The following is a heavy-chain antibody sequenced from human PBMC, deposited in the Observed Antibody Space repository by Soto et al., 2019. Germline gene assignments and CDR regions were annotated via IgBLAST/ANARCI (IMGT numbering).Heavy chain of an antibody. Sequence: PSETLSLTCTVSGGSISSYYWSWIRQPPGKGLEWIGYIYYSGSTNYNPSLKSRVTISVDTSKNQFSLKLSSVTAADTAVYYCASGPIWVGELLYIGYYYYGMDVWGQGTTVTVSS. CDR3: ASGPIWVGELLYIGYYYYGMDV. CDR2: IYYSGST. J-gene: IGHJ6*02. CDR1: GGSISSYY. D-gene: IGHD3-10*01. V-gene: IGHV4-59*01.